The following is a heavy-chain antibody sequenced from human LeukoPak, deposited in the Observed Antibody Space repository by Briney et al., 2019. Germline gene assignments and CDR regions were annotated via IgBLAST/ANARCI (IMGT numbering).Heavy chain of an antibody. D-gene: IGHD3-10*01. J-gene: IGHJ4*02. CDR3: ARPSSQWFGELFSSVYYFDY. V-gene: IGHV1-18*01. CDR2: ISAYNGNT. Sequence: ASVTVSFKASGYTFTSYGISWVRQAPGQGLEWMGWISAYNGNTNYAQKLQGRVTMTTDTSTSTAYMELRSLRSDDTAVYYCARPSSQWFGELFSSVYYFDYWGQGTLVTVSS. CDR1: GYTFTSYG.